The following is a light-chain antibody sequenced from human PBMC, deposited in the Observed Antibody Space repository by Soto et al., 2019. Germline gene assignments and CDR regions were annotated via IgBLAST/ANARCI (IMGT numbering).Light chain of an antibody. V-gene: IGKV4-1*01. J-gene: IGKJ1*01. CDR1: QSLLYSSNNKNF. CDR3: QEYYGTPPWT. Sequence: DIVMTQSPDSLAVSLGERATINCKSSQSLLYSSNNKNFLAWYQQKPGQPPKLLIYWASTRESGVPDRFSGSGSGTDFTLTISSLQAEDVAVYYCQEYYGTPPWTFGQGTKVEIK. CDR2: WAS.